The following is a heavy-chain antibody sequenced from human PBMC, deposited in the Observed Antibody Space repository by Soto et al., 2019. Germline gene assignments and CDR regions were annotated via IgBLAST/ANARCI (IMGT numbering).Heavy chain of an antibody. V-gene: IGHV3-7*05. J-gene: IGHJ6*02. CDR3: AREAV. CDR1: GFTFSGYW. Sequence: EVQLVESGGGLVQPGGSLRLSCAASGFTFSGYWMSWVRQAPGKGLEWVANIKQDGSEQFYVDSVKGRFTISRDNAKNSLYLQMNSLRAEDTTVYYCAREAVWGQGTTVTVSS. CDR2: IKQDGSEQ.